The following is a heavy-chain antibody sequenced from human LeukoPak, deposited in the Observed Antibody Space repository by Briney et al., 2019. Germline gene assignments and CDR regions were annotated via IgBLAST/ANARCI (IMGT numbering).Heavy chain of an antibody. D-gene: IGHD3-10*01. CDR2: IDWDDDK. CDR1: GFSLGTSGTC. V-gene: IGHV2-70*01. J-gene: IGHJ4*02. CDR3: ARISRYYGSGSYSHFDY. Sequence: SGPALVKPTQTLTLTCTFSGFSLGTSGTCVSWIRQPPGKALEWLALIDWDDDKYYSTSLKTRLTISKDTSKNQVVLTMTNMDPVDTATYYCARISRYYGSGSYSHFDYWGQGTLVTVSS.